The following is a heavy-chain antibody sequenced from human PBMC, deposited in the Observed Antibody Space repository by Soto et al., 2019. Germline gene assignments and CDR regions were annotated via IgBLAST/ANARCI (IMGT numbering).Heavy chain of an antibody. Sequence: ASVKVSCKASGYTFTSYAMHWVRQAPGQRLEWMGWINAGNGNTKYSQKFQGRVTITRDTSASTAYMELSSLRSEDTAVYYCAREDLIVVVIPRGMDVWGQGTTVTVSS. V-gene: IGHV1-3*01. D-gene: IGHD3-22*01. J-gene: IGHJ6*02. CDR2: INAGNGNT. CDR1: GYTFTSYA. CDR3: AREDLIVVVIPRGMDV.